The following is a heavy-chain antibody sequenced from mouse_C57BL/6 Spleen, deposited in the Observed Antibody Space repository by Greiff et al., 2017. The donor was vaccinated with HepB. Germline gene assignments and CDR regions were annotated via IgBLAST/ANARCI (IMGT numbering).Heavy chain of an antibody. CDR3: ARANSPAYYYGSGSYAMDY. V-gene: IGHV1-64*01. CDR1: GYTFTSYW. Sequence: QVQLQQSGAELVKPGASVKLSCKASGYTFTSYWMHWVKQRPGQGLEWIGMIHPNSGSTNYNEKFKSKATLTVDKSSSTAYMQLSSLTSEDSAVYYCARANSPAYYYGSGSYAMDYWGQGTSVTVSS. D-gene: IGHD1-1*01. J-gene: IGHJ4*01. CDR2: IHPNSGST.